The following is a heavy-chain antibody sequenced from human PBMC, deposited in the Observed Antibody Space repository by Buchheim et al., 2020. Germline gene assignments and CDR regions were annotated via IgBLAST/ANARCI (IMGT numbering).Heavy chain of an antibody. CDR3: ARVGRDGGYVNHYFDY. D-gene: IGHD5-12*01. Sequence: QVQLQESGPGLVKPSGTLSLTCAVSGGSISSSNWWSWVRQPPGKGLEWIGEIHHSGSTNYNPSLKSRVTILVDQSKNQLPLKLSSVTAADTAVYYCARVGRDGGYVNHYFDYWGQGTL. CDR2: IHHSGST. J-gene: IGHJ4*02. V-gene: IGHV4-4*02. CDR1: GGSISSSNW.